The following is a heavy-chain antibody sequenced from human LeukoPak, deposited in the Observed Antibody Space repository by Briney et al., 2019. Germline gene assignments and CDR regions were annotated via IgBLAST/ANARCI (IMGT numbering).Heavy chain of an antibody. D-gene: IGHD6-19*01. CDR1: GFTFSSYW. V-gene: IGHV3-7*01. J-gene: IGHJ3*02. CDR3: AREGEQWLVDAFDI. CDR2: IKQDGSEK. Sequence: GGSLRLSCAASGFTFSSYWMSWVRHAPGKGLERVANIKQDGSEKYYVDSVKGRFTISRDNAKNSLYLQMNSLRAEDTAVYYCAREGEQWLVDAFDIWGQGTMVTVSS.